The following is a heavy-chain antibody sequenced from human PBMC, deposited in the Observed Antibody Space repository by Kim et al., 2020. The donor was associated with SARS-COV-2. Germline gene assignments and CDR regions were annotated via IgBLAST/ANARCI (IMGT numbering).Heavy chain of an antibody. Sequence: SETLSLTCTVSGASVSSCSYYWSWIRQPPGKELDWFGYIYYSGSTNYNHSRKSRVTMSVDTSRNQFSLKLSSVTAADTAVYYCAIGPGGGGFDYWGQATLVPVSS. V-gene: IGHV4-61*01. CDR1: GASVSSCSYY. CDR2: IYYSGST. CDR3: AIGPGGGGFDY. J-gene: IGHJ4*02. D-gene: IGHD3-16*01.